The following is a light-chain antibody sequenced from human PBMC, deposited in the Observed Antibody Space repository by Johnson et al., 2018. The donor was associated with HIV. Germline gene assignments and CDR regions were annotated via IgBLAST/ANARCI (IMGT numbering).Light chain of an antibody. V-gene: IGLV1-51*02. Sequence: QSVLTQPPSVSAAQGQRVTISCSGSSSNIGNNYVSWYQQLPGTAPKLLIYENNKRPSGIPDRFSGSKSGTSATMGITGLQTGDEADYYCGTCDRSLSAGVCGTGTNVTVL. CDR2: ENN. J-gene: IGLJ1*01. CDR1: SSNIGNNY. CDR3: GTCDRSLSAGV.